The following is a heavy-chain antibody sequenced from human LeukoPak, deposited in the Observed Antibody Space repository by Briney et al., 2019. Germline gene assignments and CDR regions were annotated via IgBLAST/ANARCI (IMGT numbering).Heavy chain of an antibody. J-gene: IGHJ4*02. D-gene: IGHD3-10*01. V-gene: IGHV4-59*01. CDR1: GGSISSYY. CDR2: IYYSGST. CDR3: ARHYGSGSYYRKGTVLFDY. Sequence: SETLSLTCTVSGGSISSYYWSWIRQPPGKGLEWIGYIYYSGSTNYNPSLKSRVTISVDTSRNQFSLKLSSVTAADTAVYYCARHYGSGSYYRKGTVLFDYWGQGTLVTVSS.